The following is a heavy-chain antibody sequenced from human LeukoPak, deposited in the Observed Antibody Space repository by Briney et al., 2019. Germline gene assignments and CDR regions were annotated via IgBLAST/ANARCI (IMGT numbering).Heavy chain of an antibody. D-gene: IGHD5-24*01. CDR3: ARDRILGDGYNYFDY. Sequence: SETLSLTCTVTGGSISSYYWSWIRQPPGKGLEWIGYIYTSGSTNYNPSLKSRVTISVDTSKNRFSLKLSSVTDAAKNRYYCARDRILGDGYNYFDYWGQGTLVIVSS. CDR1: GGSISSYY. V-gene: IGHV4-4*09. J-gene: IGHJ4*02. CDR2: IYTSGST.